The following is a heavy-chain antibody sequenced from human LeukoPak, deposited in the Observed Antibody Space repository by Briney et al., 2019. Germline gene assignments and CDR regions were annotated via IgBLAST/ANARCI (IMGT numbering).Heavy chain of an antibody. CDR1: GFTVSSKY. V-gene: IGHV4-59*02. CDR3: ARGTYSSRSWFDP. D-gene: IGHD6-13*01. J-gene: IGHJ5*02. Sequence: KTGGSLRLSCAASGFTVSSKYMTWIRQPPGKGLEWIGHIYYSGSTNYNPSLKSRVTISVDTSKNQFSLRLSSVTAADTAVYYCARGTYSSRSWFDPWGLGTLVTVSS. CDR2: IYYSGST.